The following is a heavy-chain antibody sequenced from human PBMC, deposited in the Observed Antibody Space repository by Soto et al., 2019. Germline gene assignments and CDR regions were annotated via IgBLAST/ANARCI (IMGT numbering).Heavy chain of an antibody. J-gene: IGHJ4*02. Sequence: QLQLQESGSGLVKPSQTLSLTCAVSGGSISSGGYSWSWIRQPPGKGLEWIGYIYHSGSTYYNPSIASRGTIAVDRSKNQFPLKLSSVTAADTAVYYCARENNVLPGGYFDYWGQGTLVTVSS. CDR1: GGSISSGGYS. CDR3: ARENNVLPGGYFDY. V-gene: IGHV4-30-2*01. CDR2: IYHSGST. D-gene: IGHD3-10*01.